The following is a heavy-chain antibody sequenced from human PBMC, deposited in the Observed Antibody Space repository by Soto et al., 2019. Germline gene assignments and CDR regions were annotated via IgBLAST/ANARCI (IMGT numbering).Heavy chain of an antibody. D-gene: IGHD6-6*01. CDR3: ARVSSSGAGTHYYIDY. V-gene: IGHV4-34*01. CDR1: GGSFSGYY. CDR2: INHSGST. J-gene: IGHJ4*01. Sequence: SETLSLTCAVYGGSFSGYYWSWIRQPPGKGLEWIGEINHSGSTNYNPSLKSRVTISVDTSKNQFSLKVNSVTAADTAVYYCARVSSSGAGTHYYIDYWGHGILVTVSS.